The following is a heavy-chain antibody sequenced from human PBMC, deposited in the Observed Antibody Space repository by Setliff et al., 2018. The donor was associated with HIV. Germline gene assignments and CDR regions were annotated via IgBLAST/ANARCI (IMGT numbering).Heavy chain of an antibody. Sequence: PSETLSLTCAVSGGSFSDYFWSWLRQPPGKGLEWIGQIFHSGSTDYNPSLKGRFTISRDSSKNTLYLQMDSLRTEDTAVYYCAKTQGWHLINYWGPGTLVTVSS. CDR1: GGSFSDYF. CDR3: AKTQGWHLINY. D-gene: IGHD6-19*01. J-gene: IGHJ4*02. CDR2: IFHSGST. V-gene: IGHV4-34*12.